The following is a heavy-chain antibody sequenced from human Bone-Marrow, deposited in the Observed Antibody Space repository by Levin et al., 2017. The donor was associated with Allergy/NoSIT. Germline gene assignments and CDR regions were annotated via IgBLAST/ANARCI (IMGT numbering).Heavy chain of an antibody. V-gene: IGHV3-66*04. CDR1: GFTVSNHY. CDR2: IYSNGNT. CDR3: ARHPAATHHY. D-gene: IGHD2-15*01. J-gene: IGHJ4*02. Sequence: GESLKISCAASGFTVSNHYMSWVRQAPGKGLEWVSVIYSNGNTNYADSVKGRFTISRDNSKNTVYLQMNSLRVEDTAYYYCARHPAATHHYWGQGTLVTVSS.